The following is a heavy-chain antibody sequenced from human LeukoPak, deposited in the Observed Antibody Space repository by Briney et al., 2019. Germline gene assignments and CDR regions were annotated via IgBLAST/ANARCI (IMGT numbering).Heavy chain of an antibody. Sequence: SVKVSCKASGGTFSSYAISWVRQAPGQGLEWMGGIIPIFGTANYAQKFQGRVTITADESTSTAYMELSSLRSEDTAVYYCARGVCSSGSCPHPGSFDYWGQGTLVTVSS. CDR3: ARGVCSSGSCPHPGSFDY. D-gene: IGHD2-15*01. CDR1: GGTFSSYA. V-gene: IGHV1-69*13. CDR2: IIPIFGTA. J-gene: IGHJ4*02.